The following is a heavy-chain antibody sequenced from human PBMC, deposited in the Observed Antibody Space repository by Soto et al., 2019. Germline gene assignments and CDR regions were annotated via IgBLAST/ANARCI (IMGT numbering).Heavy chain of an antibody. V-gene: IGHV1-69*01. Sequence: QVQLVQSGAEVKKPGSSVKVSCKASGGTFSSYAISWVRQAPGQGLEWMGGIIPIFGTANYAQKFQGRVTITADEATGTAYMELSSLRSEDTAVYYCARDHGRGITFGGVITSYYGMDVWGQGTTVTVSS. J-gene: IGHJ6*02. CDR2: IIPIFGTA. CDR3: ARDHGRGITFGGVITSYYGMDV. CDR1: GGTFSSYA. D-gene: IGHD3-16*02.